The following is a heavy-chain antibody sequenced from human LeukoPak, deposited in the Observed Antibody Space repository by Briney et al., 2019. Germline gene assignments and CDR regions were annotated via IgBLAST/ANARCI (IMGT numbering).Heavy chain of an antibody. Sequence: GGSLRLSCAASGFTFSHPPMHWVRQAPGRGLEWVAFISYDGNKKYYADSVKGRFTISRDNSKNTLFLQMNSLRVEDTAVYFCANDAAQQQLSNLFYGMDVWGQGTTVTVSS. CDR2: ISYDGNKK. J-gene: IGHJ6*02. V-gene: IGHV3-30-3*02. CDR3: ANDAAQQQLSNLFYGMDV. D-gene: IGHD6-13*01. CDR1: GFTFSHPP.